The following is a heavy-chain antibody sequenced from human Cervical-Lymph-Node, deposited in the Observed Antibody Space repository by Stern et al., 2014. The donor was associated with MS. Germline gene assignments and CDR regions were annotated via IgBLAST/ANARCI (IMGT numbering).Heavy chain of an antibody. CDR2: ISSDGTNV. D-gene: IGHD3-10*01. J-gene: IGHJ4*02. Sequence: VQLVESGGGVVQPGRSLRLACAASGFAFKNYAMHWVRQAPGKGLEWVAVISSDGTNVHYPDSVRGRFIISRDNSKNTLYLQMSSLRAEDTALYYCARDVLGDFGNDSNFDSWGQGTLVTVS. V-gene: IGHV3-30*15. CDR1: GFAFKNYA. CDR3: ARDVLGDFGNDSNFDS.